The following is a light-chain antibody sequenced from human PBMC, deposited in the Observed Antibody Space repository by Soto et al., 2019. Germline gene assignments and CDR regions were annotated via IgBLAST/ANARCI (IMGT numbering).Light chain of an antibody. CDR1: SGHSSYA. Sequence: QLVLTQSPSVSASLGASVKLTCTLSSGHSSYAIAWHQQQPEKGPRYLMKLNSDGSHSKGDGIPGRFSGSSSGAERYLTISSLQSEDEADYYCQTWGTGIHVFGGGTKLTVL. V-gene: IGLV4-69*01. J-gene: IGLJ2*01. CDR2: LNSDGSH. CDR3: QTWGTGIHV.